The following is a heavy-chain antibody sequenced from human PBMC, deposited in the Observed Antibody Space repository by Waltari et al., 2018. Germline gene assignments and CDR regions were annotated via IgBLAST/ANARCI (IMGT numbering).Heavy chain of an antibody. D-gene: IGHD3-10*01. Sequence: QVQLQESGPGLVKPSQTLSLTCTVPGGSITSRDHSWSWFRQPPGKGLEWIGYIYYSGSTYYNPSLKSRVTISVDTSKNQFSLKLSSVTAADTAVYYCARDDSGYGHWGQGTLVTVSS. J-gene: IGHJ1*01. V-gene: IGHV4-30-4*08. CDR2: IYYSGST. CDR1: GGSITSRDHS. CDR3: ARDDSGYGH.